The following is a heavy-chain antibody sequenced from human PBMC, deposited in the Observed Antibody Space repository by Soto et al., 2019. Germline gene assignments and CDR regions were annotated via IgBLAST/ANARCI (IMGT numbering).Heavy chain of an antibody. V-gene: IGHV1-46*01. CDR3: AREYGNYDSSGYYAY. CDR1: GYSFTSYF. Sequence: ASVKVSCKTSGYSFTSYFIHWVRQAPGQGLEWMGIISPSGGSTNYAQKLQGRVSMTRDRSTSTVHMELSSLRSDDTAMYYCAREYGNYDSSGYYAYWGQGTLVTVSS. CDR2: ISPSGGST. J-gene: IGHJ4*02. D-gene: IGHD3-22*01.